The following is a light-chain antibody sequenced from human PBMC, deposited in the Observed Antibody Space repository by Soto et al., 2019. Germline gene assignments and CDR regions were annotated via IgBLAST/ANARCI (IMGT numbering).Light chain of an antibody. CDR1: QSVSSSY. CDR3: QQYTNWPRT. CDR2: GAS. Sequence: EIVLTQSPGTLSLSPGERATLSCRASQSVSSSYLAWYQQKPGQAPRLLIYGASTRATGIPARFSGSGSGTEFTLTIGSLQSEDSAAYYCQQYTNWPRTFGQGTKVDI. J-gene: IGKJ1*01. V-gene: IGKV3-15*01.